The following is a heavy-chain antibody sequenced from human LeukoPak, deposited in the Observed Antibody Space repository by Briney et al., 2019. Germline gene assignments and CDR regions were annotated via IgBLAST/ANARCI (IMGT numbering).Heavy chain of an antibody. Sequence: GGSLGLSCAASGFTFSTHSMYWVRQAPGKGLEWVSSISASSNFIHYAESVRGRFTISRDNAKNSLYLQMNSLGAQDTAVYYCARPATGYCSSAGCHWDSWGQGTLVTVSS. CDR3: ARPATGYCSSAGCHWDS. J-gene: IGHJ4*02. V-gene: IGHV3-21*01. CDR1: GFTFSTHS. D-gene: IGHD2-2*01. CDR2: ISASSNFI.